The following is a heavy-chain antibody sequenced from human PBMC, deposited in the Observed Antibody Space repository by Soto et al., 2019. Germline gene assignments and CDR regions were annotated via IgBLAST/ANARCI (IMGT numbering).Heavy chain of an antibody. J-gene: IGHJ4*02. D-gene: IGHD6-13*01. CDR2: IDWDDEK. CDR1: GFSLSTSGMC. CDR3: ARTRAEAGSFLFDY. V-gene: IGHV2-70*01. Sequence: SGPTLVNPTQTLTLTCTFSGFSLSTSGMCVSWIRQPLGKPLDWLAVIDWDDEKFYSTSLKTRLTISKDTSKNQVVLTMTNMDPVDTATYYCARTRAEAGSFLFDYWGQGTLVTVSS.